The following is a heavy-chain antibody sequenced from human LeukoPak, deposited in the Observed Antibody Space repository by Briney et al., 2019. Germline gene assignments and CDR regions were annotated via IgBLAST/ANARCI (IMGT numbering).Heavy chain of an antibody. J-gene: IGHJ4*02. D-gene: IGHD4-17*01. CDR3: ARVEDRVTTVTTFDY. CDR1: GYTFTDYY. V-gene: IGHV1-2*02. CDR2: INPNSGGT. Sequence: ASVKVSCKASGYTFTDYYMHWVRQAPGQGLEWMGWINPNSGGTNYAQKFQGRVTMTRDTSISTAYMELSRLRSDDTAVYYCARVEDRVTTVTTFDYWGQGTLVTVSS.